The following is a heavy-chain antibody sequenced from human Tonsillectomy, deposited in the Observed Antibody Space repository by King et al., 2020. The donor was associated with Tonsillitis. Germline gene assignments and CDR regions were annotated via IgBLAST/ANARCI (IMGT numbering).Heavy chain of an antibody. CDR3: ASLGAGQGYYLGVGY. D-gene: IGHD2/OR15-2a*01. CDR2: ITANGGAT. Sequence: VQLVESGGSVERPGGSLRLSCIGSGFAFGDYAMSWVRQAPGRGLEWVSRITANGGATRYSDSVEGRFTISRDNAKNAVFLQMNSLRVEVTGFYYCASLGAGQGYYLGVGYWGQGTLVTVSS. J-gene: IGHJ4*02. CDR1: GFAFGDYA. V-gene: IGHV3-20*04.